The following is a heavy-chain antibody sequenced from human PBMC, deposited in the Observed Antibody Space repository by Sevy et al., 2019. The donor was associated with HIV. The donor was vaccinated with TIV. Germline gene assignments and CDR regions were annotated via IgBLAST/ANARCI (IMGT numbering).Heavy chain of an antibody. D-gene: IGHD3-22*01. CDR1: GYTFTSYG. CDR3: ARAGGGTTYYYDSSGSPGAFDI. V-gene: IGHV1-18*01. J-gene: IGHJ3*02. CDR2: ISAYNGNT. Sequence: ASVKVSCKASGYTFTSYGISWVRQAPGQGLEWMGWISAYNGNTNYAQKLQGRVTMTTDTSTSTAYMGLRSLRSDDTAVYYVARAGGGTTYYYDSSGSPGAFDIWGQGTMVTVSS.